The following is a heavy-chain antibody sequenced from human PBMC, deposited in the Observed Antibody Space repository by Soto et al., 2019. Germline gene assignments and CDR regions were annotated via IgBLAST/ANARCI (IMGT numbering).Heavy chain of an antibody. J-gene: IGHJ4*02. CDR1: GFTFSSYA. V-gene: IGHV3-23*01. D-gene: IGHD1-26*01. Sequence: EVQLLESGGGLVQPGGSLRLSCAASGFTFSSYAMSWVRQAPGKGLEWVSAISGSGGSTYYADSVKGRFTISRDNSKNTLYLPMNSLRAEDTAVYYCAKGSGSYYGFEYWGQGTLVTVSS. CDR2: ISGSGGST. CDR3: AKGSGSYYGFEY.